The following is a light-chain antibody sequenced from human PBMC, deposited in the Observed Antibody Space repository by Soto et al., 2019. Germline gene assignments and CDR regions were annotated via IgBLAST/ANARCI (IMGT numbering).Light chain of an antibody. Sequence: DIQVTQSPSTLSASVGDSVTITCRASQSINYWLAWYQQKPGKAPRLLIYGASSLQSGVPSRYSGSGSETEFTLTLSSLQPADFATYYCQQYDGHFAQGTKL. J-gene: IGKJ2*01. CDR3: QQYDGH. CDR2: GAS. CDR1: QSINYW. V-gene: IGKV1-5*01.